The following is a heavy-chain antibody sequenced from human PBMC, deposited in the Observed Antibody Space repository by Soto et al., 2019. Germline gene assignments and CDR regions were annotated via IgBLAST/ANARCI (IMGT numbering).Heavy chain of an antibody. CDR2: IYYSENT. Sequence: PSETLSLTSSVSGCYIRSRSYSWGWIRQPPGKGLEWIGTIYYSENTYYNPSLRSRVTISVDTSKNQFSLKLSSVTAADTAVYYCARESGFYFDYWGQGTLVTVSS. CDR1: GCYIRSRSYS. J-gene: IGHJ4*02. V-gene: IGHV4-39*07. CDR3: ARESGFYFDY. D-gene: IGHD1-26*01.